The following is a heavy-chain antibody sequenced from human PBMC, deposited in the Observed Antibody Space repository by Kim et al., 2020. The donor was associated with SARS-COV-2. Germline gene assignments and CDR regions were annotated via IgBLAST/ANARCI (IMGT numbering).Heavy chain of an antibody. D-gene: IGHD6-13*01. Sequence: SVKGRFTISRDNAKTSLYLQMTSLRAEDTAVYYCARDRRIAAAGTCWFDPWGQGTLVTVSS. CDR3: ARDRRIAAAGTCWFDP. V-gene: IGHV3-11*01. J-gene: IGHJ5*02.